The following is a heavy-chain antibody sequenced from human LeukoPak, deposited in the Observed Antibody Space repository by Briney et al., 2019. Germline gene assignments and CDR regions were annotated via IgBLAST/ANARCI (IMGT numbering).Heavy chain of an antibody. CDR2: IYPGDSDS. Sequence: GKSLKISCKGSGYSFTSYWIGWVRQMPGKGLEWMGIIYPGDSDSRYSPSFQGQVTISADKSISTAYLQWSSLKASDTAMYYCAREAGPLVGPRSGYSSGPPPFDYWGQGTLVTVSS. CDR3: AREAGPLVGPRSGYSSGPPPFDY. CDR1: GYSFTSYW. J-gene: IGHJ4*02. D-gene: IGHD6-19*01. V-gene: IGHV5-51*01.